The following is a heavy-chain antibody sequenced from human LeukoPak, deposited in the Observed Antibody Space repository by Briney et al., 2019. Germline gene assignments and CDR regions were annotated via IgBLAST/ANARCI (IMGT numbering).Heavy chain of an antibody. D-gene: IGHD2/OR15-2a*01. CDR2: ISSSSSHV. CDR1: GFTFSSYS. Sequence: PGGSLRLSCAASGFTFSSYSMNWVRQAPGKGLEWVSSISSSSSHVYYADSVKGRFTMSRDNAKNSLYLQMNSLRAEDTAVYYCARDSRQQRFLYWDWFDPWGQGTRVSVSS. V-gene: IGHV3-21*01. CDR3: ARDSRQQRFLYWDWFDP. J-gene: IGHJ5*02.